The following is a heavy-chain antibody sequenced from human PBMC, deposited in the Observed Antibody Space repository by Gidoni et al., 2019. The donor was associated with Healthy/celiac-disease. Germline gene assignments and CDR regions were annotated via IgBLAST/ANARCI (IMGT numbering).Heavy chain of an antibody. Sequence: QFQLVQSGAEVKKPRSSVKVSCKASGGTFSSYAISWVRQTPGQGLERKGRIIPILGIANYAQKFQGRVTITADKSTSTAYMELSSLRSEDTAVNYCARGGRGYSYGYDYWGQGTLVTVSS. D-gene: IGHD5-18*01. J-gene: IGHJ4*01. V-gene: IGHV1-69*04. CDR2: IIPILGIA. CDR3: ARGGRGYSYGYDY. CDR1: GGTFSSYA.